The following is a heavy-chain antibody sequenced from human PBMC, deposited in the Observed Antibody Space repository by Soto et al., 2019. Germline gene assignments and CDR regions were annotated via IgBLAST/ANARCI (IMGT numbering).Heavy chain of an antibody. J-gene: IGHJ6*02. CDR2: IIPRFATP. CDR3: ARDRVMRGNSYYYGMDV. V-gene: IGHV1-69*12. CDR1: GGTFSSFA. Sequence: QVLLVQSGAEVKKPGSSMKVSCKTSGGTFSSFAISWVRLVPGQGLEWMGVIIPRFATPTYAQTFQGRVSIIADESTSTAYMELSSLRSEDTAVYYCARDRVMRGNSYYYGMDVWGQGPTVTVSS. D-gene: IGHD4-4*01.